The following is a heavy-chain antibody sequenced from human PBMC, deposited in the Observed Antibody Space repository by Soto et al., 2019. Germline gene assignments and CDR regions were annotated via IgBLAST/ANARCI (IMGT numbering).Heavy chain of an antibody. D-gene: IGHD5-12*01. CDR3: AAGGGLPRYY. CDR1: GGSISSGGYS. CDR2: IYHSGST. Sequence: QLQLQESGSGLVKPSQTLSLTCAVSGGSISSGGYSWSWIRQPPGKGLEWIGYIYHSGSTYYNPSRKSRITISVDRSKNQCSLKLSSVTAADTAVYYCAAGGGLPRYYWGQGTLVTVSS. J-gene: IGHJ4*02. V-gene: IGHV4-30-2*01.